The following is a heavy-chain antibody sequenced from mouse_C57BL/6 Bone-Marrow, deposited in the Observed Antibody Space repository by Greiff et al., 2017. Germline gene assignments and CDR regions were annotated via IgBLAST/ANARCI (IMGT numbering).Heavy chain of an antibody. V-gene: IGHV5-6*02. J-gene: IGHJ3*01. D-gene: IGHD1-1*01. CDR3: ARHYYYAWFAY. Sequence: EVKLVESGGDLVKPGGSLKLSCAASGFTFSSYGMSWVRQTPDKRLEWVATISSGGSYTYYPDSVKGRFTISRDNAKNTLYLQMSSLKSEDTAMYYCARHYYYAWFAYWGQGTLVTVSA. CDR1: GFTFSSYG. CDR2: ISSGGSYT.